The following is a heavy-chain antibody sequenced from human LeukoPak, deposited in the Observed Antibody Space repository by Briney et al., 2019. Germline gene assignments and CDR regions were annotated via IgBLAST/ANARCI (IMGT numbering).Heavy chain of an antibody. CDR3: ARDLRWGMDV. D-gene: IGHD5-24*01. CDR1: GFTFSSYS. Sequence: GGSLRLSCAASGFTFSSYSMNWVRQAPGKGLEWVSYISSSSSTIYYADSVKGRFTNSRDNAKNSLYLQMNSLRAEDTAVYFCARDLRWGMDVWGQGTTVTVSS. V-gene: IGHV3-48*04. J-gene: IGHJ6*02. CDR2: ISSSSSTI.